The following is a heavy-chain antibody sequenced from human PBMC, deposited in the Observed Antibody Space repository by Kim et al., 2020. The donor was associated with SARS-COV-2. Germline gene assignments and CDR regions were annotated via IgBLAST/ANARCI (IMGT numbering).Heavy chain of an antibody. CDR1: GGTFSSYA. V-gene: IGHV1-69*13. Sequence: SVKVSCKASGGTFSSYAISWVRQAPGQGLEWMGGIIPIFGTANYAQKFQGRVTITADESTSTAYMELSSLRSEDTAVYYCARVSIWFGELTPHRPLLDYSYGMDVWGQGTTVTVSS. J-gene: IGHJ6*02. CDR2: IIPIFGTA. D-gene: IGHD3-10*01. CDR3: ARVSIWFGELTPHRPLLDYSYGMDV.